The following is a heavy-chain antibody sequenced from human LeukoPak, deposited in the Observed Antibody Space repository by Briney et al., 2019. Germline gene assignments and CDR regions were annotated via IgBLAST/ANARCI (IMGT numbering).Heavy chain of an antibody. CDR2: ISYEGSNN. CDR1: GFTFSSYG. CDR3: AKDSRIQLWLMGTYDAFDI. Sequence: GRSLRLSCAASGFTFSSYGMHWVRQAPGKGLEWVAVISYEGSNNYYADSVKGRFTISRDNSKNTLYLQVNSLTAEDTAVYYCAKDSRIQLWLMGTYDAFDIWGQGTMVTVSS. D-gene: IGHD5-18*01. J-gene: IGHJ3*02. V-gene: IGHV3-30*18.